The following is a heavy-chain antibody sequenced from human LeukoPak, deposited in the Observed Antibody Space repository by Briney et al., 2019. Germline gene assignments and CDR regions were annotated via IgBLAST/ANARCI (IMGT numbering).Heavy chain of an antibody. J-gene: IGHJ4*02. Sequence: GGSLRLSCAASGFTFSNYGMHWVRQVPGKGLEWVAAIWFDGIRKYYADSVKGRLTISRDNSKNTLYLQMNSLRAEDTAVYYCARDVGGYAFDYWGQGTLVTVSS. CDR2: IWFDGIRK. D-gene: IGHD5-12*01. CDR1: GFTFSNYG. CDR3: ARDVGGYAFDY. V-gene: IGHV3-33*01.